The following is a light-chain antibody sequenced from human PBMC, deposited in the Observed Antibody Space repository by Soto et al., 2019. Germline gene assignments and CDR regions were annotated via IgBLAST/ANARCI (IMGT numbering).Light chain of an antibody. V-gene: IGLV2-14*03. Sequence: QSALTQPASVSGSPGQSITISCTGTSSDVGGYNYVSWYQQHPGRAPQLMIYDVSHRPSGVSNRFSGPRSGNTASLTISGLQAEDEADYYCSSYATSTTVLFGGGTKLTVL. CDR3: SSYATSTTVL. CDR1: SSDVGGYNY. J-gene: IGLJ2*01. CDR2: DVS.